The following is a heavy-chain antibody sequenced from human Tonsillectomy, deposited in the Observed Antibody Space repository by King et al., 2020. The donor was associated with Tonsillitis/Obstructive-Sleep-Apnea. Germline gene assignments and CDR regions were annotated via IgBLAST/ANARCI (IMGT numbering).Heavy chain of an antibody. Sequence: QLVQSGAEVKKPGASAKVSCKTSGYTFRSYYMHWVRQAPGQGLEWMVIINPSGDSTSYAQKFQGRVTMTRDTSTRTGYMELSSLRSEDTAGYYCAREESRDAFDIWGQGTMVTVSS. V-gene: IGHV1-46*01. CDR1: GYTFRSYY. CDR2: INPSGDST. CDR3: AREESRDAFDI. J-gene: IGHJ3*02.